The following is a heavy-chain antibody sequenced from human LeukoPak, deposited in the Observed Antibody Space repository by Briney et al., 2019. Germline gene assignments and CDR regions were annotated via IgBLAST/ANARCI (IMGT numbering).Heavy chain of an antibody. D-gene: IGHD3-10*01. CDR2: INNSGGAT. CDR3: LKVAKYYYGSETYYFFEH. CDR1: GSTFRNYG. Sequence: GGTLRLSCAVSGSTFRNYGMSWVRQAPGKGLEWVSSINNSGGATYYADSVKGRFTISRDNDKNSLDLQMNSLRVEDTGIYYFLKVAKYYYGSETYYFFEHWGQGTPVTASS. V-gene: IGHV3-23*01. J-gene: IGHJ4*02.